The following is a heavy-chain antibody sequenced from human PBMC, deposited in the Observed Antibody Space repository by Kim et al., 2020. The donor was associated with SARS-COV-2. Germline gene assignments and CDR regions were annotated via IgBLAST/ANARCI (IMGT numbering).Heavy chain of an antibody. CDR2: INTNTGNP. CDR3: AASGYDSEPLFDY. CDR1: GYTFTSYA. D-gene: IGHD5-12*01. V-gene: IGHV7-4-1*02. J-gene: IGHJ4*02. Sequence: ASVKVSCKASGYTFTSYAMNWVRQALGQGLEWMGWINTNTGNPTYAQGFTGRFVFSLDTSVSTAYLQISSLKAEDTAVYYCAASGYDSEPLFDYWGQGTLVTVSS.